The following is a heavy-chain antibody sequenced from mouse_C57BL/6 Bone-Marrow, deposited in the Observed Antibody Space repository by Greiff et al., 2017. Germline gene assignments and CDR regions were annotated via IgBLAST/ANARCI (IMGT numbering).Heavy chain of an antibody. Sequence: QVQLQQSGPELVKPGASVKISCKASGYAFSSSWMNWVKQRPGKGLEWIGRIYPGDGDTNYNGKFKGKATLTADKSSSTAYMQLSSLTSEDSAVCFCALWLRRGNYFDYGGQGTTLTVS. V-gene: IGHV1-82*01. J-gene: IGHJ2*01. CDR1: GYAFSSSW. CDR2: IYPGDGDT. D-gene: IGHD2-2*01. CDR3: ALWLRRGNYFDY.